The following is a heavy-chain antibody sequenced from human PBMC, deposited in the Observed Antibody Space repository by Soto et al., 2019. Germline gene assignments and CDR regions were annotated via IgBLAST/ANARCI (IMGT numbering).Heavy chain of an antibody. CDR3: ARHPFEDDFWSGYPQYYFDY. V-gene: IGHV4-39*01. D-gene: IGHD3-3*01. J-gene: IGHJ4*02. Sequence: SETLSLTCTVSGGSISSSSYYWGWIRQPPGKGLEWIGSIYYSGSTYYNPSLKSRVTISVDTSKNQFSLKLSSVTAADTAVYYCARHPFEDDFWSGYPQYYFDYWGQGTLVTVSS. CDR1: GGSISSSSYY. CDR2: IYYSGST.